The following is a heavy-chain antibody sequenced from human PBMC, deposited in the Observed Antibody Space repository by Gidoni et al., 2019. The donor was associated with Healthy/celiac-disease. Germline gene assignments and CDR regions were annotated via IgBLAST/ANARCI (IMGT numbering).Heavy chain of an antibody. Sequence: QVPLQESGPGLVKPSETLSLTCPVSGGSISSYYWSWIRQPPGKGLEWLGYIYYSGSTNYNPSLKSRVTISVDTSKNQFSLKLSSVTAADTAVYYCAGMEVLRKIDYWGQGTLVTVSS. V-gene: IGHV4-59*01. D-gene: IGHD1-7*01. J-gene: IGHJ4*02. CDR1: GGSISSYY. CDR3: AGMEVLRKIDY. CDR2: IYYSGST.